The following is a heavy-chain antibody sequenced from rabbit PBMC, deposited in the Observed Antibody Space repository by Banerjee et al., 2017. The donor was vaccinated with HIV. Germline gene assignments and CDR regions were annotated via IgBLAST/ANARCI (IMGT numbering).Heavy chain of an antibody. CDR1: GFSFSPTYN. J-gene: IGHJ4*01. V-gene: IGHV1S45*01. Sequence: QEQLEESGGDLVKPGASLTLTCTASGFSFSPTYNMYWVRQAPGKGLEWIASITIDDNTYYASWAKGRFTISKTSSTTVTLQMTSLTAADTATYFCARDLAGVIGWNFNLWGPGTLVTVS. CDR2: ITIDDNT. CDR3: ARDLAGVIGWNFNL. D-gene: IGHD4-1*01.